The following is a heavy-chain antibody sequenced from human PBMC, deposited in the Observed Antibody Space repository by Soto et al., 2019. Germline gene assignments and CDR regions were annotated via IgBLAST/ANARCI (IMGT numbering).Heavy chain of an antibody. V-gene: IGHV1-2*04. J-gene: IGHJ4*02. CDR2: INPNNGDT. CDR3: ARESHGFDY. CDR1: GYTFTGYY. Sequence: GASVKVSCKASGYTFTGYYMHWVRQAPGQGLEWMGWINPNNGDTNYAQKFQGWVTMTRDTSISTAYMELSRLRSDDKAVYYCARESHGFDYWGQGTLVTVSS. D-gene: IGHD4-17*01.